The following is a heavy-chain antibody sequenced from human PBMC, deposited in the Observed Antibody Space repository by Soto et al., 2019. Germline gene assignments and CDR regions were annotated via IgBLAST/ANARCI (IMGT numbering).Heavy chain of an antibody. Sequence: PGGSLRLSCAASGFTGSSDAMSWVRQAPGKGLEWVSAISGSGGSTYYADSVKGRFTIGRDSSKNTLYLQMNSLRAEDTAVYYCAKDNDRGVINYFDYWGQGTLVTVSS. D-gene: IGHD3-10*02. V-gene: IGHV3-23*01. CDR2: ISGSGGST. CDR3: AKDNDRGVINYFDY. J-gene: IGHJ4*02. CDR1: GFTGSSDA.